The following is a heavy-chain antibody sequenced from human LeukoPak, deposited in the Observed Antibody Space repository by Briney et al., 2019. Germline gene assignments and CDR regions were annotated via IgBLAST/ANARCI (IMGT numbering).Heavy chain of an antibody. D-gene: IGHD3-10*01. J-gene: IGHJ4*02. CDR2: INPNSGGT. Sequence: ASVKVSCKASGYTFTVYYMHWVRQAPGQGLEWMGWINPNSGGTKYAQKFQGRVTMTSDTSISTAYMELSRLRSDDTAVYYCASDSGERGSGSYLIAYWGQGTLVTVSS. CDR1: GYTFTVYY. V-gene: IGHV1-2*02. CDR3: ASDSGERGSGSYLIAY.